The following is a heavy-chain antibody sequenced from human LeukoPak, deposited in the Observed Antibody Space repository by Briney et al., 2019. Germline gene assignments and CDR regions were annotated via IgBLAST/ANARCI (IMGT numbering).Heavy chain of an antibody. CDR3: AKDFSVYYYDSRVLDY. V-gene: IGHV3-30*02. CDR1: GFTFSNYW. J-gene: IGHJ4*02. CDR2: IRYDGSNK. Sequence: GGSLRLSCAASGFTFSNYWMHWVRQAPGKGLEWVAFIRYDGSNKYYADSVKGRFTISRDNSKNTLYLQMNSLRAEDTAVYYCAKDFSVYYYDSRVLDYWGQGTLVTVSS. D-gene: IGHD3-22*01.